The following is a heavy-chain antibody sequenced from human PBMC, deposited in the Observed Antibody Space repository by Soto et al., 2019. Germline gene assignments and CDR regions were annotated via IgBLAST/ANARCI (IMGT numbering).Heavy chain of an antibody. CDR1: GGTFSSYA. CDR2: IIPIFGTA. Sequence: VASVKVSCKASGGTFSSYAISWVRQAPGQGLEWMGGIIPIFGTANYAQKFQGRVTITADESTSTAYMELSSLRSEDTAVYYCARPHRGNIKYYYGMDVWGQGTTVTVSS. J-gene: IGHJ6*02. CDR3: ARPHRGNIKYYYGMDV. V-gene: IGHV1-69*13. D-gene: IGHD3-10*01.